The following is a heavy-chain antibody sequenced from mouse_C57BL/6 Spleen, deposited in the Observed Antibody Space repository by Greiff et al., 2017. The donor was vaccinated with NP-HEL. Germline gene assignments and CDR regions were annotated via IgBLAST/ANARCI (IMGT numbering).Heavy chain of an antibody. Sequence: EVQRVESGGGLVKPGGSLKLSCAASGFTFSSYAMSWVRQTPEKRLEWVATISDGGSYTYYPDNVKGRFTISRDNAKNNLYLQMSHLKSEDTAMYYCARERNYDYDSWFAYWGQGTLVTVSA. CDR3: ARERNYDYDSWFAY. D-gene: IGHD2-4*01. CDR2: ISDGGSYT. CDR1: GFTFSSYA. J-gene: IGHJ3*01. V-gene: IGHV5-4*01.